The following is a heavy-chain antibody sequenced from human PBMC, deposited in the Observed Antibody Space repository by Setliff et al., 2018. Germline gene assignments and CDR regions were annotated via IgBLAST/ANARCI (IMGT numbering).Heavy chain of an antibody. D-gene: IGHD5-18*01. V-gene: IGHV4-34*01. J-gene: IGHJ4*02. CDR3: ARARGYSYGPFAY. Sequence: ASETLSLTCAVYGGSFSGYYWSWIRQPPGKGLEWIGEINHSGSTNYNPSLKSRVTISVDTSKNQFSLKLTSVTAADTAVYSCARARGYSYGPFAYWGQGTLVTVSS. CDR2: INHSGST. CDR1: GGSFSGYY.